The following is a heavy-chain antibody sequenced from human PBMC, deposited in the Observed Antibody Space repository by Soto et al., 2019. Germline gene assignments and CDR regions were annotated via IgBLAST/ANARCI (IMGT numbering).Heavy chain of an antibody. Sequence: EVQLVESGGGLVQPGGSLRLSCAASGFTFSNYCMHWVRQVPGKGLVWVARIKGDGRSTNYADSVKGRFTSSRDNAQNTLFVQINRLTAEDPAFYSWARGIPGHYAFDVWGQGTMVTVSS. CDR1: GFTFSNYC. D-gene: IGHD1-1*01. CDR2: IKGDGRST. V-gene: IGHV3-74*01. J-gene: IGHJ3*01. CDR3: ARGIPGHYAFDV.